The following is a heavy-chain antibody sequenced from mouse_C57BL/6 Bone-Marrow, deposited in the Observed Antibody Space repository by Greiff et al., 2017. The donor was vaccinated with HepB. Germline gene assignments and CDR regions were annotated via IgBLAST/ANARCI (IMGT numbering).Heavy chain of an antibody. Sequence: QVQLQQSGAELVRPGASVTLSCKASGYTFTDYEMHWVKQTPVHGLEWIGAIDPETGGTAYNQKFKGKAILTADKSSSTAYMELRSLTSEDSAVYYCTRRIWDTMAYWGQGTLVTVSA. D-gene: IGHD4-1*01. CDR3: TRRIWDTMAY. CDR2: IDPETGGT. J-gene: IGHJ3*01. V-gene: IGHV1-15*01. CDR1: GYTFTDYE.